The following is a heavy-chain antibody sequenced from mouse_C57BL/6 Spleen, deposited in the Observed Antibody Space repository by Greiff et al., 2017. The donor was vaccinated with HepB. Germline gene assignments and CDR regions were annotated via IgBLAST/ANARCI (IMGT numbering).Heavy chain of an antibody. D-gene: IGHD1-1*01. CDR1: GYTFTDYE. CDR3: TRHYGSLDY. CDR2: IDPETGGT. J-gene: IGHJ2*01. Sequence: QVQLQQSGAELVRPGASVTLSCKASGYTFTDYEMHWVKQTPVHGLEWIGAIDPETGGTAYNQKFKGKAILTADKSSSTAYMELRSLTSEDSAVYYCTRHYGSLDYWGQGTTLTVSS. V-gene: IGHV1-15*01.